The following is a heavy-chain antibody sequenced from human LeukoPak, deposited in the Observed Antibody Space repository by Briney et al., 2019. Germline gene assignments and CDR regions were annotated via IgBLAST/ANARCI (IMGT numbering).Heavy chain of an antibody. Sequence: PSETLTLTCTVSGGSISSYYWSWIRQPPGKGLEWIGYIYYSGSTNYNPSLKSRVTISVDTSKNQFSLKLSSVTAADTAVYYCAREASSCYFDDWGQGSLVTVSS. CDR1: GGSISSYY. V-gene: IGHV4-59*01. CDR2: IYYSGST. CDR3: AREASSCYFDD. D-gene: IGHD1-1*01. J-gene: IGHJ4*02.